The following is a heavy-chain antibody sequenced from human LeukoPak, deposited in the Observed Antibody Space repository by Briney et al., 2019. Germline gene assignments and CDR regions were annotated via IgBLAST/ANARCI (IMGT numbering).Heavy chain of an antibody. CDR3: AREGYYYDSSGYFASDY. V-gene: IGHV3-7*01. D-gene: IGHD3-22*01. CDR1: GFTFSSYW. Sequence: PGGSLRLSCAASGFTFSSYWMSWVRQAPGKGLEWVANIKQDGSEKYYVDSVKGRFTISRDNAKNSLYLQMNSLRAEDTAVYYCAREGYYYDSSGYFASDYWGQGTLVTVSS. CDR2: IKQDGSEK. J-gene: IGHJ4*02.